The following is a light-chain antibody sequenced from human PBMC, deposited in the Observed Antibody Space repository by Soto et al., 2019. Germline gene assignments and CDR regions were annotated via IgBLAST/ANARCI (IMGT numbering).Light chain of an antibody. V-gene: IGKV3-20*01. CDR2: GTS. CDR3: QQYGDSAFT. CDR1: QTLSSSNY. J-gene: IGKJ3*01. Sequence: EIVLTQSPGTLSLSPGERATLSCRASQTLSSSNYLAWYQQKPGQAPRLLISGTSNRATGIPDRFSGSGSGTDFTLTISRLEPDDFAVYFCQQYGDSAFTFGPGTKVDIK.